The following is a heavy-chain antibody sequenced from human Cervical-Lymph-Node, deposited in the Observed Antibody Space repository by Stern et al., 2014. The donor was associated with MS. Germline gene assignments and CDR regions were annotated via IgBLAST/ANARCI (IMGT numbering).Heavy chain of an antibody. D-gene: IGHD6-13*01. CDR3: ARLASSSPHTDYWYFDL. V-gene: IGHV3-21*01. J-gene: IGHJ2*01. CDR1: GFTFTSYT. Sequence: VQLVESGGGLVRPGGSLRLSCAASGFTFTSYTLNWVRQAPGKGLEWVSSLSGSGSYKYYADSVEGRFTISRDTAKNSLYLQMDTLRVEDTAVYYCARLASSSPHTDYWYFDLWGRGSLVSVSS. CDR2: LSGSGSYK.